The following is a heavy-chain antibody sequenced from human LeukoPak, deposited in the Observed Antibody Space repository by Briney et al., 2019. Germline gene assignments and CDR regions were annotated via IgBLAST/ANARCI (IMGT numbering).Heavy chain of an antibody. Sequence: GGSLRLSCAASGFTFSDYYMSWIRQAPGKGLEWVSYISSSGSTIYYADSVKGRFTISRDNAKNSLYLQMNSLGAEDTAVYYCAREKTRSGYDWLDYWGQGTLVTVSP. CDR1: GFTFSDYY. D-gene: IGHD5-12*01. CDR2: ISSSGSTI. J-gene: IGHJ4*02. CDR3: AREKTRSGYDWLDY. V-gene: IGHV3-11*01.